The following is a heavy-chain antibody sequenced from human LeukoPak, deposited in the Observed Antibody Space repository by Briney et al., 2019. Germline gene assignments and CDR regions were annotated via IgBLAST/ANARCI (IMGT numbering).Heavy chain of an antibody. CDR3: TRDSFGLWVDY. Sequence: GGSLRLSCAASGFTSSSYWMSWVRQAPGKGLEWVANIKEDGSEKNYVDSVKGRFTISRDNAKNSPYLQMNSLRAEETAVYYCTRDSFGLWVDYWGQGTLVTVSS. D-gene: IGHD3-16*01. J-gene: IGHJ4*02. CDR1: GFTSSSYW. V-gene: IGHV3-7*01. CDR2: IKEDGSEK.